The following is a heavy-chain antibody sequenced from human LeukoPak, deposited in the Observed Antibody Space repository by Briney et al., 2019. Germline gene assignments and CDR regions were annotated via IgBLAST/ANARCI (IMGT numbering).Heavy chain of an antibody. CDR2: IYSGGST. Sequence: GGSLRLSCAASGFTVSSNYMSWVRQAPGKGLEWVSVIYSGGSTYYADSVKGRFTISRDDSKNTLYLQMNSLKTEDTAVYYCTTDLPNYYGSGSYYGWGQGTLVTVSS. CDR3: TTDLPNYYGSGSYYG. V-gene: IGHV3-66*01. CDR1: GFTVSSNY. D-gene: IGHD3-10*01. J-gene: IGHJ4*02.